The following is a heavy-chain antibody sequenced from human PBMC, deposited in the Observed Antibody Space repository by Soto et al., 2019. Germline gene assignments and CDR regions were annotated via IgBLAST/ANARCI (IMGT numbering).Heavy chain of an antibody. V-gene: IGHV3-73*01. CDR3: TRQWLLWGPFDY. CDR1: GFTFSDST. D-gene: IGHD3-3*01. J-gene: IGHJ4*02. CDR2: IRSKVNAYAT. Sequence: DVQLVESGGGLVQPGGSLKLSCVVSGFTFSDSTIHWFRRPSGKGRGWVGRIRSKVNAYATVEAASVRGRFTISRDDSMNTAYLQMNSLKTEDTAVYFCTRQWLLWGPFDYWGQGTPVTVSS.